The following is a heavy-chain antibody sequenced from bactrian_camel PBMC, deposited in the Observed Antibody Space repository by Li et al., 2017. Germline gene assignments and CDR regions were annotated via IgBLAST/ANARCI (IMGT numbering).Heavy chain of an antibody. CDR3: AADLARHCGSFSGFFGRGY. V-gene: IGHV3S53*01. D-gene: IGHD2*01. CDR1: TSGYNPYC. CDR2: IDTDGST. J-gene: IGHJ4*01. Sequence: HVQLVESGGGSVQAGGSLRLSCAASTSGYNPYCMAWFCQAPGKKREGVATIDTDGSTRYADSVKGRFTLSKDNAKNTLYLQMNSLKPEDTALYYCAADLARHCGSFSGFFGRGYWGQGTQVTVS.